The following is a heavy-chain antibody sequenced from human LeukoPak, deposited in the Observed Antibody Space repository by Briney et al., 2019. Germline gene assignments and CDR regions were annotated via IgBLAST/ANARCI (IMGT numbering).Heavy chain of an antibody. V-gene: IGHV1-46*01. CDR1: GYTFTSYY. D-gene: IGHD4-17*01. Sequence: ASVKVSCKASGYTFTSYYMHWVRQAPGQGLEWMGIINPSGGSTSYAQKFQGRVTMTRDTSTSTVYMELSSLRSEDTAVYYCARDYRDFTVTTHFDYWGQGTLVTVSP. J-gene: IGHJ4*02. CDR2: INPSGGST. CDR3: ARDYRDFTVTTHFDY.